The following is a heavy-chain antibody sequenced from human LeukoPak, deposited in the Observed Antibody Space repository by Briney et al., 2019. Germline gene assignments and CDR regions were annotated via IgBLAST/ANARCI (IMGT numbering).Heavy chain of an antibody. V-gene: IGHV3-7*04. CDR3: ARDSTGTVFDL. J-gene: IGHJ4*02. CDR1: GFTFSSYG. Sequence: GGSLRLSCAASGFTFSSYGMHWVRQAPGKGLEWVAQISQDGTESYSVDSVRGRFTISGDNAKNSVYLQMNSLRPEDTAVYYCARDSTGTVFDLWGQGTLVTVSS. D-gene: IGHD1-1*01. CDR2: ISQDGTES.